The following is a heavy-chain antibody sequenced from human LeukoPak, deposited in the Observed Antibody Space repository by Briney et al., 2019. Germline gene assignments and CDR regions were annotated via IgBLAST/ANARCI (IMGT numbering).Heavy chain of an antibody. Sequence: PSETLSLTCTVSGGSISSSSYYWGWIRQPPGKGLEWIGSIYYSGSTYYNPSLKSRVTISVDTSKNQFSLKLSSVTAADTAVYYCASVYSSGWYIEYFQHWGRGTLVTVSS. CDR3: ASVYSSGWYIEYFQH. CDR1: GGSISSSSYY. V-gene: IGHV4-39*01. J-gene: IGHJ1*01. CDR2: IYYSGST. D-gene: IGHD6-19*01.